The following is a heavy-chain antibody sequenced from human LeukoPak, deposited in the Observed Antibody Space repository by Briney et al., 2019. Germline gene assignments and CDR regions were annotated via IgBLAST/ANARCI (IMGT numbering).Heavy chain of an antibody. CDR1: GGSLNSYY. Sequence: PSETLSLTCTVSGGSLNSYYWNSIRQPPGKGLEWIGFIYYSGSTNYNPSLRSRVTISVDTSKNQFSLKPTSVTAADTAVFYCARVRCSGGSCYSDYWGQGTLVTVSS. CDR2: IYYSGST. J-gene: IGHJ4*02. D-gene: IGHD2-15*01. V-gene: IGHV4-59*01. CDR3: ARVRCSGGSCYSDY.